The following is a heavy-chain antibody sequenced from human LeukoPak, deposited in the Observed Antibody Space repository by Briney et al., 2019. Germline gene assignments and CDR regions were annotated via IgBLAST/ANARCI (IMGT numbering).Heavy chain of an antibody. D-gene: IGHD3-10*01. V-gene: IGHV4-34*01. Sequence: SETLSLTCAVYGGSFSGYYWSWIRQPPGKGLEWIGEIDHSGSTNYNPSLKSRVTISVDTSKNQFSLKLSSVTAADTAVYYCARRNTIVRGVITNCFDPWGQGTLVTVSS. CDR3: ARRNTIVRGVITNCFDP. CDR1: GGSFSGYY. J-gene: IGHJ5*02. CDR2: IDHSGST.